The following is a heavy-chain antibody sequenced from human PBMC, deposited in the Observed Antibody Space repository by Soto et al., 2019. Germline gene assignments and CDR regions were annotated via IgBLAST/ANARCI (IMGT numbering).Heavy chain of an antibody. V-gene: IGHV4-39*01. Sequence: PSETLSLTCTVSGASLSSISYYWGWIRQPPGKGLEWVGSIFFTGNIYYNPSLKSRVTISVDTSKNQFSLKLSSVTAADTAVYYCARREDSSSSFWFDPWGQGTLVTVSS. CDR3: ARREDSSSSFWFDP. CDR1: GASLSSISYY. CDR2: IFFTGNI. D-gene: IGHD6-6*01. J-gene: IGHJ5*02.